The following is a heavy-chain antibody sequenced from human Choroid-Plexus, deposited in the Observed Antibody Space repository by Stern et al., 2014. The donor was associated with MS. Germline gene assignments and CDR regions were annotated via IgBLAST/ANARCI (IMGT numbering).Heavy chain of an antibody. CDR1: GFTLGSCA. J-gene: IGHJ5*02. CDR3: AKDRQYLTYFFDH. D-gene: IGHD2/OR15-2a*01. CDR2: VSYDGSNK. Sequence: VQLVESGGGVVQPGRPLRLSCVASGFTLGSCAMHWVRQAPGKGLEWVAGVSYDGSNKYYADSVKGSFTISRDNSQNTLYMQMSSLRPEDTAVYYCAKDRQYLTYFFDHWGQGYLVTVSS. V-gene: IGHV3-30*18.